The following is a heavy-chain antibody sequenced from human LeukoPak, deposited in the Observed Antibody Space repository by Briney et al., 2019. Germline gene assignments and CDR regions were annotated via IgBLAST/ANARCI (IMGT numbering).Heavy chain of an antibody. J-gene: IGHJ4*02. V-gene: IGHV3-33*01. CDR3: ARPAVAGIYYFDY. Sequence: GGSLRLSCAASGFTFSSYGMHWVRQAPGKGLEWVAVIWYDGSNKYYADSVKGRFTISRDSSKNTLYLQMNSLRAEDTAVYYCARPAVAGIYYFDYWGQGTLVTVSS. CDR2: IWYDGSNK. D-gene: IGHD6-19*01. CDR1: GFTFSSYG.